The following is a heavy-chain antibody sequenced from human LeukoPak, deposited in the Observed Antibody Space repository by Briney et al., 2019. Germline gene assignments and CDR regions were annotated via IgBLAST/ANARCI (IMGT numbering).Heavy chain of an antibody. D-gene: IGHD2-15*01. CDR1: GFTFSSYG. CDR3: AKDRGRYCSGGSCYTTHYFDY. Sequence: GGSLRLSCGASGFTFSSYGMHWVRQAPGKGLEWVAVIWYDGSNKYYAASVKGRFTISRDNSKNTLYLQMNSLRAEDTAVYYCAKDRGRYCSGGSCYTTHYFDYWGQGTLVTVSS. J-gene: IGHJ4*02. CDR2: IWYDGSNK. V-gene: IGHV3-30*02.